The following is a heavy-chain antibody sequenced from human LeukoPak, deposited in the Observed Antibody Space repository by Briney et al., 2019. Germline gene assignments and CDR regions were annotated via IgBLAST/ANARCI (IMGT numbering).Heavy chain of an antibody. J-gene: IGHJ4*02. V-gene: IGHV3-23*01. D-gene: IGHD4-17*01. CDR2: ISGSDGST. CDR3: AKDSETTVTSFDY. Sequence: GGSLRLSCAASGFTFSSYAMGWVRQAPGKGLEWVSSISGSDGSTYYADSVKGRFTISRDNSKNTVYLQMNSLRAEDTAVYYCAKDSETTVTSFDYWGQGTLVTVSS. CDR1: GFTFSSYA.